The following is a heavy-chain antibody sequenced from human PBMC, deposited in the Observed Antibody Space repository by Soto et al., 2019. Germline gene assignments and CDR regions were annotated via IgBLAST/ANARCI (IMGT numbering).Heavy chain of an antibody. CDR1: GYSFTSYW. D-gene: IGHD2-15*01. CDR3: ASTTRYCSGGSSCSDYYYYGMDV. Sequence: GESLKISCKGSGYSFTSYWIGWVRQMPGKGLEWMGIIYPGDSGTRYSPSFQDQVTISADKSISTAYLQWSSLKASDTAMYYCASTTRYCSGGSSCSDYYYYGMDVWGKGTTVTVSS. V-gene: IGHV5-51*01. J-gene: IGHJ6*04. CDR2: IYPGDSGT.